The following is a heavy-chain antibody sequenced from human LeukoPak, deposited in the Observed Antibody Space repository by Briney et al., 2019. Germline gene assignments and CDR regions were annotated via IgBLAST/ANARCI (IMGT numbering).Heavy chain of an antibody. CDR3: ARDIAADAFDI. V-gene: IGHV3-48*01. CDR2: ISSSSSTI. J-gene: IGHJ3*02. CDR1: GFTFSSYS. Sequence: GGSLRLSCAASGFTFSSYSMNWVPQAPGKGLEWVSYISSSSSTIYSADSVKGRFTICRDNAKNSLYLQMNSLRAEDTAVYYCARDIAADAFDIWGQGTMVTVSS. D-gene: IGHD6-13*01.